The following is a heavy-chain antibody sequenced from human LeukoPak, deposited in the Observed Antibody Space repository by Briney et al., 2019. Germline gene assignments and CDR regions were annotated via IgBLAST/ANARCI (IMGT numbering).Heavy chain of an antibody. J-gene: IGHJ4*02. V-gene: IGHV5-51*01. CDR2: IYPGDSDT. CDR3: ARGTLNCTNGVCYLDY. CDR1: GYSFTTYW. D-gene: IGHD2-8*01. Sequence: GESLKISCKGSGYSFTTYWIGWVRQMPGKGVEWMGIIYPGDSDTRYSPSFQGQVTISADKSISTAYLQWSSLKASDTAMYYCARGTLNCTNGVCYLDYWGQGTLVTVSS.